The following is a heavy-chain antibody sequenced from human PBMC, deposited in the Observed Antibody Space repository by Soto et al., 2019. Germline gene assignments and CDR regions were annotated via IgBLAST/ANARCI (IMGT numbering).Heavy chain of an antibody. V-gene: IGHV4-39*01. CDR2: LDYSGST. Sequence: KTSETLSLTCTVSGGSISASSYYWGWIRQPPGKGLEWIGRLDYSGSTYYNPSLKSRVTISVDTSKNQFSLNLSSLTAAAPAVYYCARRQWLRLFDCWGHGTLVTVSS. J-gene: IGHJ4*01. D-gene: IGHD5-12*01. CDR3: ARRQWLRLFDC. CDR1: GGSISASSYY.